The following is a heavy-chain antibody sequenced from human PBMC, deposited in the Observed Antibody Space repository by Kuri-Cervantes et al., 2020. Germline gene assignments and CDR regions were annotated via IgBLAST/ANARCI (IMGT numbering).Heavy chain of an antibody. J-gene: IGHJ5*02. V-gene: IGHV1-18*01. Sequence: ASVKVSCKAAGYTFTSYGISWVRQAPGQGREWMGWISAYNGDTNYAQKPQGRVTMTTDTSTSTAYMELRSLRSDDTAVYYCARRKGNWFDPWGQGTLVTVSS. CDR3: ARRKGNWFDP. CDR2: ISAYNGDT. D-gene: IGHD1-14*01. CDR1: GYTFTSYG.